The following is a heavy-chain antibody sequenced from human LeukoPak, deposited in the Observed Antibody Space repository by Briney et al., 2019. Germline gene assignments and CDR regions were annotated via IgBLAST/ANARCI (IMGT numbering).Heavy chain of an antibody. CDR2: INPNSGGT. CDR1: GYTLTGYY. V-gene: IGHV1-2*02. CDR3: ARACSSTSCLRFDP. J-gene: IGHJ5*02. Sequence: GASVKVSCKASGYTLTGYYMHWVRQAPGQGLEWMGWINPNSGGTNYAQKFQGRVTMTRDTSISTAYMELSRLRSDDTAVYYCARACSSTSCLRFDPWGQGTLVTVSS. D-gene: IGHD2-2*01.